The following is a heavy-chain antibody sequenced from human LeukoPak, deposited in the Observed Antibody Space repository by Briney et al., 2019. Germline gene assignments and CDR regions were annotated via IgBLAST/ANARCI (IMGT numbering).Heavy chain of an antibody. CDR3: ARDREYYGSGSYYNPLDY. V-gene: IGHV1-18*01. Sequence: ASVKVSCKASGYTFTSYGISWVRQAPGQGLEWMGWISAYNGNTNYAQKLQGRVTMTTDTSTSTAYMELSSLRSEDTAVYYCARDREYYGSGSYYNPLDYWGQGTLVTVSS. CDR1: GYTFTSYG. D-gene: IGHD3-10*01. CDR2: ISAYNGNT. J-gene: IGHJ4*02.